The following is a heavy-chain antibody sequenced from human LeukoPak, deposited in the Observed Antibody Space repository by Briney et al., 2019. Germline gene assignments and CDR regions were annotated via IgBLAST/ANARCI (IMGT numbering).Heavy chain of an antibody. CDR1: GGSISSYY. D-gene: IGHD3-22*01. V-gene: IGHV4-4*07. J-gene: IGHJ4*02. Sequence: PSETLSLTCTVSGGSISSYYWSWIRQPAGKGLEWIGRIYTSGSTNYNPSLKSRVTISVDTSKNQFSLKLSSVTAADTAVYYCARDIADYDSSGYYYTTEKYFDYWGQGTLVTVSS. CDR2: IYTSGST. CDR3: ARDIADYDSSGYYYTTEKYFDY.